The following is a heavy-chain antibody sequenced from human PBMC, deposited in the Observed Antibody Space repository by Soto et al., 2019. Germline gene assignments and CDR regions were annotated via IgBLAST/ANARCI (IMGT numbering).Heavy chain of an antibody. D-gene: IGHD2-21*01. J-gene: IGHJ4*02. CDR2: IFHTGSA. Sequence: QVQLQESGPGLMKPSGTLSLTCAVSGGSITSNWWSWVRQPPGKGLEWIAEIFHTGSANYNPSLMGRLTISMDKSRNHLSLNLNSVTAADTAVYYCARHIAVSVTRGFDHWGQGTLVTVSS. V-gene: IGHV4-4*02. CDR3: ARHIAVSVTRGFDH. CDR1: GGSITSNW.